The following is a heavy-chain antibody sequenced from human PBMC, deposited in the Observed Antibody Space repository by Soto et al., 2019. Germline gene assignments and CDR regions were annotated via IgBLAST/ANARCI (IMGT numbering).Heavy chain of an antibody. Sequence: QVQLVQSGAEVKQPGSSVKVSCKTSGGTFSTYAIYWVRQAPGQGLEWMGAIIPLFGTADYAQKFQGRVTITADESTSTAYMELSSLRSEDTVVYYCARPKGSYSSGYYYFDYWGQGTLVTVSS. CDR1: GGTFSTYA. J-gene: IGHJ4*02. V-gene: IGHV1-69*01. D-gene: IGHD6-19*01. CDR2: IIPLFGTA. CDR3: ARPKGSYSSGYYYFDY.